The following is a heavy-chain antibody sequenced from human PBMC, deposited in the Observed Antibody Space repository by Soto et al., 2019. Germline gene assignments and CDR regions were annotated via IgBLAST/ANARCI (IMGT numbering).Heavy chain of an antibody. D-gene: IGHD4-17*01. CDR1: GGSISSSSYY. CDR3: PRHYGDYAWLYGMDV. J-gene: IGHJ6*02. V-gene: IGHV4-39*01. CDR2: IYYSGST. Sequence: SETLSLTCTVSGGSISSSSYYWGWIRQPPGKGLEWIGSIYYSGSTYYNPSLKSRVTISVDTSKNQFSLKLSSVTAADTAVYYCPRHYGDYAWLYGMDVWGQGTTVTVSS.